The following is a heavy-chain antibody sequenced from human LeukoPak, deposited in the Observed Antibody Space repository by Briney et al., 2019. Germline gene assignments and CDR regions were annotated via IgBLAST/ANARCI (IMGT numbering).Heavy chain of an antibody. Sequence: ASVKVSCKASGYTFTNYYMHWVRRAPGQGLEWMGIINPSGGSTRSAQNFQDRVTMTRDTSTSTVYMELSSLRSEDTAVYYCARGPVTATAWPFDYWGQGTLVTGSS. J-gene: IGHJ4*02. V-gene: IGHV1-46*01. CDR3: ARGPVTATAWPFDY. CDR1: GYTFTNYY. CDR2: INPSGGST. D-gene: IGHD2-21*02.